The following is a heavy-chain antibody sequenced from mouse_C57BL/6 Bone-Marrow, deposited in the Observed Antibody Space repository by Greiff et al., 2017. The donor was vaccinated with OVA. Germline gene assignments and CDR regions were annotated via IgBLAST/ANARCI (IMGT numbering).Heavy chain of an antibody. V-gene: IGHV1-59*01. J-gene: IGHJ4*01. Sequence: VQLQQSGAELVRPGTSVKLSCKASGYTFTSYWMHWVKQRPGQGLEWLGVIDPSDSYTNYNQKFKGKATLTVDTSSSTAYMQLSRLTSEDSAVYYCARGYYYGYAMDYWGQGTSVTVSS. CDR3: ARGYYYGYAMDY. D-gene: IGHD1-1*01. CDR1: GYTFTSYW. CDR2: IDPSDSYT.